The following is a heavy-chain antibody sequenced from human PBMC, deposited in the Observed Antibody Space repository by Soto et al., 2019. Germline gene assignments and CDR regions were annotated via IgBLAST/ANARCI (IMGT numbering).Heavy chain of an antibody. V-gene: IGHV4-4*02. CDR3: AKAAAYWVES. D-gene: IGHD6-25*01. CDR2: IYHSGST. Sequence: QVQLQESGPGLVKPSGTLSLTCVVSGASISNSHWLSWVRQPPGEGLEWIGEIYHSGSTNYTPSLGSRVTILGDKSNNQLSLRLNSATAADTAVYYCAKAAAYWVESWGPGTRVTVS. J-gene: IGHJ5*01. CDR1: GASISNSHW.